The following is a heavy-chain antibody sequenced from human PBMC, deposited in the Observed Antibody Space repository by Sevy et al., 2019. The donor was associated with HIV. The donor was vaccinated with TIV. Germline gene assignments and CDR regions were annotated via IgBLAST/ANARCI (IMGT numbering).Heavy chain of an antibody. V-gene: IGHV3-33*01. CDR3: ARDRHSSDSYYFDY. D-gene: IGHD3-22*01. Sequence: GGSLILSCAASGFTFSSYGMHWVRQAPGKGLEWVAVIWYDGSNKYYADSVKGRFTISRDNSKNTLYLQMNSLRAEDTAVYYCARDRHSSDSYYFDYWGQGTLVIVSS. CDR2: IWYDGSNK. J-gene: IGHJ4*02. CDR1: GFTFSSYG.